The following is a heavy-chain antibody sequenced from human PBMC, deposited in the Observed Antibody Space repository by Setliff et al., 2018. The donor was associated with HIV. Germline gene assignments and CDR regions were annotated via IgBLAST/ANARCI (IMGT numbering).Heavy chain of an antibody. J-gene: IGHJ6*02. CDR3: ARDGRAVTSLMVVVSLKNGMDV. V-gene: IGHV1-46*01. CDR2: VDPSGGST. D-gene: IGHD3-22*01. Sequence: ASVKVSCKASGYIFTSYYMHWLRQVPGQGLEWMGIVDPSGGSTHYAQKFEGRVTMTRDTSTSTFQMELSSLTSEDRAIYYCARDGRAVTSLMVVVSLKNGMDVWAKGPRSPSP. CDR1: GYIFTSYY.